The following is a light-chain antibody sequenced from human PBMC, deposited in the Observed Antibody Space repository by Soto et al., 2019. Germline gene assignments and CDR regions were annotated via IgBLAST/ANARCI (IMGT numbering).Light chain of an antibody. J-gene: IGKJ1*01. V-gene: IGKV3-20*01. CDR1: QSLISSY. CDR3: HQYGSSPWT. CDR2: GAS. Sequence: EIVLTQSPGTLSLSPGERVTLSCRASQSLISSYLVWYQQRPGQAPRLLIYGASSRGTGIPDRFSGSGSGTDFTLTISRLEPEDFAVYYCHQYGSSPWTFGQGTKVEIK.